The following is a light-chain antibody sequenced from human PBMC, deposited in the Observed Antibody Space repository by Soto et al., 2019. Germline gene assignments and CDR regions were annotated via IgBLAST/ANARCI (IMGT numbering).Light chain of an antibody. Sequence: EVVLTQSPATLSLTPGERATLSCRASQSVGSKLVWYQQKPGRAPTLLIYDAFSRATGIPARFSGSGSGTDFTLTISSLEPEDFAVYYCQQRYNWPLTFGRGTKVEIK. CDR2: DAF. J-gene: IGKJ4*01. CDR1: QSVGSK. V-gene: IGKV3-11*01. CDR3: QQRYNWPLT.